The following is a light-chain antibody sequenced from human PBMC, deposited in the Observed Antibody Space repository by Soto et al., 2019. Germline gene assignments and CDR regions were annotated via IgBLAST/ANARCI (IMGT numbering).Light chain of an antibody. CDR2: DVS. V-gene: IGLV2-14*01. J-gene: IGLJ3*02. CDR1: SSDVGGYHY. Sequence: QSALTQPASVTGSPGQSITISCTGTSSDVGGYHYVSWYQQHPGKAPKLMIYDVSSRPSGVSNRFSGSKSGNTASLTISGLQAEDEADYYCSSYTTTSTLLVFGGGTKLTVL. CDR3: SSYTTTSTLLV.